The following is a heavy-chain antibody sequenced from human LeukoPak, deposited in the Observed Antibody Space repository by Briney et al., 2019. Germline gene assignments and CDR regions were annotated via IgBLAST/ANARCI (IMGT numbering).Heavy chain of an antibody. CDR1: GYTFTTYY. Sequence: RASVKVSCKASGYTFTTYYVHWVRQAPGQGLEWMGIINPSGGSTTYAQKFRGRLTMTRDMSTSTVYMELSSLRSEDTAVYYCARENTVTTSPDFDYWGQGTLVTVSS. D-gene: IGHD4-17*01. J-gene: IGHJ4*02. V-gene: IGHV1-46*01. CDR2: INPSGGST. CDR3: ARENTVTTSPDFDY.